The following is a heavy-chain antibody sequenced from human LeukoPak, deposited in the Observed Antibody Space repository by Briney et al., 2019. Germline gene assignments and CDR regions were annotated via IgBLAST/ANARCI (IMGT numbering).Heavy chain of an antibody. CDR1: GFTFSSYW. D-gene: IGHD3-3*01. V-gene: IGHV3-7*01. CDR3: ARDRAYYDFWSGYYKYNWFDP. CDR2: IKQDGSEK. J-gene: IGHJ5*02. Sequence: PGGSLRLSCAASGFTFSSYWMSWVRQAPGKGLEWVANIKQDGSEKYYVDSVKGRFTISRDNAKNSLYLQMNSLRAEDTAVYYCARDRAYYDFWSGYYKYNWFDPWGQGTLVTVSS.